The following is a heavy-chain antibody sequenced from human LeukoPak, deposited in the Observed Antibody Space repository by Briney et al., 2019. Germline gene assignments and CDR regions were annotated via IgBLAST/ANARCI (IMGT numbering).Heavy chain of an antibody. J-gene: IGHJ4*02. V-gene: IGHV3-23*01. CDR2: ISGSGDYT. Sequence: GGSLRLSCAASEFTFSSYAMTWVRQAPGKGLEWVSSISGSGDYTYYGDSVKGRFTMSRDNSKKTVCLNMNSLRAEDTAVYYCAKDGQPSTRSLLCTNGICYQDYWGQGTLVTVSS. D-gene: IGHD2-8*01. CDR3: AKDGQPSTRSLLCTNGICYQDY. CDR1: EFTFSSYA.